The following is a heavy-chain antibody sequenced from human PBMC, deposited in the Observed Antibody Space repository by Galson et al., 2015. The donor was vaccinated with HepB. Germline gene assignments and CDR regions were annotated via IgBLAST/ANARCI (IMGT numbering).Heavy chain of an antibody. Sequence: SVKVSCKGSGYSFTSYDLHWVRQAPGQRLEWMGWINTGNGNTKYSQKCQGRATTTRDTSASTAYMELSSLRSEDTAVYYCARNYGNAFNIWGQGTMVTVSS. CDR2: INTGNGNT. J-gene: IGHJ3*02. CDR1: GYSFTSYD. CDR3: ARNYGNAFNI. D-gene: IGHD3-10*01. V-gene: IGHV1-3*04.